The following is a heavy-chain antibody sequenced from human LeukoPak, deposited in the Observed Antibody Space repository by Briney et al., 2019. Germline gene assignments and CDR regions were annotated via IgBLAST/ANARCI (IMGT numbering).Heavy chain of an antibody. J-gene: IGHJ3*02. CDR3: ARAAPSSATTAFDI. CDR1: GGTFSSYA. CDR2: IIPIFGTA. Sequence: SVKVSCKASGGTFSSYAISWVRQAPGQGREWMGRIIPIFGTANYAQKFQGRVTITTDESTSTAYMELSSLRSEDTAVYYCARAAPSSATTAFDIWGQGTMVTVSS. D-gene: IGHD6-25*01. V-gene: IGHV1-69*05.